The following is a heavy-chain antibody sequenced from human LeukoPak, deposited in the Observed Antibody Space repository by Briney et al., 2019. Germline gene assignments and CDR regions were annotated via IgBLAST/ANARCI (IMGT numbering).Heavy chain of an antibody. Sequence: SETLSLTCAVYGGSFSGYYCSWIRQPPGKGLEWIGEINHSGSTNYNPSLKSRVTISVDTSKNQFSLKLSSVTAADTAVYYCARLLTEKTYYYGSGSYVRSYYFDYWGQGTLVTVSS. CDR1: GGSFSGYY. V-gene: IGHV4-34*01. CDR3: ARLLTEKTYYYGSGSYVRSYYFDY. D-gene: IGHD3-10*01. J-gene: IGHJ4*02. CDR2: INHSGST.